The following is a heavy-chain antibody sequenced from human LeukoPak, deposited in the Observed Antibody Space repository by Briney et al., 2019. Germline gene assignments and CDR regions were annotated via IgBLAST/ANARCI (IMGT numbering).Heavy chain of an antibody. D-gene: IGHD3-9*01. CDR2: IIPIFGTA. CDR1: GGTFSSYA. J-gene: IGHJ6*03. CDR3: AREYYDILTGYPPQYYYMDV. Sequence: SVKVSCKASGGTFSSYAISWVRQAPGHGLEWMGGIIPIFGTANYAQKFQGRVTITADESTSTAYMELSSLRSEDTAVYYCAREYYDILTGYPPQYYYMDVWGKGTTVTISS. V-gene: IGHV1-69*13.